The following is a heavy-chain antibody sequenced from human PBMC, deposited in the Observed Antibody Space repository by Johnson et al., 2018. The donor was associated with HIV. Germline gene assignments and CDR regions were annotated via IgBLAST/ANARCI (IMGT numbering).Heavy chain of an antibody. D-gene: IGHD4-17*01. J-gene: IGHJ3*01. V-gene: IGHV3-15*01. CDR2: IKSKTDGGTT. CDR1: GFTFSSYG. Sequence: VQLVESGGGVVQPGGSLRLSCAASGFTFSSYGMHWVRQAPGKGLAWVGRIKSKTDGGTTDYAAPVKGRFTISRDDSKNTLYLQMTSLKTEDTAVYYCTTGTTVPTWDWGQGTMVTVSS. CDR3: TTGTTVPTWD.